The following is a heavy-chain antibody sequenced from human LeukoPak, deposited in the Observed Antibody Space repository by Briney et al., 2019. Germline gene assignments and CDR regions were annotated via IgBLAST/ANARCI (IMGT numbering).Heavy chain of an antibody. CDR2: IYTSGST. CDR3: ARDYGDTHPYYYYYYMDV. D-gene: IGHD4-17*01. V-gene: IGHV4-61*02. CDR1: GGSISSSSYY. J-gene: IGHJ6*03. Sequence: SETLSLTCTVSGGSISSSSYYWSWIRQPAGKGLEWIGRIYTSGSTNYNPSLKSRVTMSVDTSKNQFSLKLSSVTAADTAVYYCARDYGDTHPYYYYYYMDVWGKGTTVTISS.